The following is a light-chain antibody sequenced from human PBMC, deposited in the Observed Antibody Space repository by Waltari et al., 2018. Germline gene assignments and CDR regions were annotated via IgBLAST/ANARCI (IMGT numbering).Light chain of an antibody. Sequence: DIQMTQSSSPLSVSVGDRVTITCRASQSISSWFAWYQQKPGKAPKLLIYKASSLESGVPARFSGSGSGTEFTLTISSLQPDDFATYYCQQYNSYSRTFGQGTKVEIK. CDR3: QQYNSYSRT. CDR2: KAS. J-gene: IGKJ1*01. CDR1: QSISSW. V-gene: IGKV1-5*03.